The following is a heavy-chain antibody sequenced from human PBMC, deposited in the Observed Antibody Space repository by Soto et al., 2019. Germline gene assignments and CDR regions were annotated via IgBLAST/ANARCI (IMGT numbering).Heavy chain of an antibody. D-gene: IGHD5-18*01. CDR2: IYYSGST. CDR1: GGSISSYY. J-gene: IGHJ6*03. CDR3: ARGFRGGYSYGYRYYYYYYMDV. V-gene: IGHV4-59*01. Sequence: SETLSLTCTVSGGSISSYYWSWIRQPPGKGLEWIGYIYYSGSTNYNPPLKSRVTISVDTSKNQFSLKLSSVTAADTAVYYCARGFRGGYSYGYRYYYYYYMDVWGKGTTVTVSS.